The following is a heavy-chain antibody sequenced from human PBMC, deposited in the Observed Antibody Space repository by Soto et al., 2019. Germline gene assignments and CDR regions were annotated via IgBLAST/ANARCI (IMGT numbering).Heavy chain of an antibody. Sequence: EVQLVESGGGLVKPGGSLRLSCAASGFTFSSYSMNWVRQAPGKGLEWVSSISSSSSYIYYADSVKGRFTISRDNAKNSLYLQMNSLRAEDTAVYYCASLTMIAPDWFDPWGQGTLVTVSS. CDR2: ISSSSSYI. V-gene: IGHV3-21*01. CDR1: GFTFSSYS. D-gene: IGHD3-22*01. CDR3: ASLTMIAPDWFDP. J-gene: IGHJ5*02.